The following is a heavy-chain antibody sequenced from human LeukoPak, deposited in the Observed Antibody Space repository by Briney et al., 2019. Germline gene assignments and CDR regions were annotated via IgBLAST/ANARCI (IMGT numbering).Heavy chain of an antibody. CDR2: IRSKTNNYAT. CDR1: GFTFSGSA. D-gene: IGHD3-10*01. CDR3: VRHAASGVSGVDH. V-gene: IGHV3-73*01. J-gene: IGHJ4*02. Sequence: VGSLRLSCAASGFTFSGSAMRWVRQASGKGLGWVGRIRSKTNNYATAYAAAVKDSFTISRDDSTNTAYLQMNSLKTEDTAVYYCVRHAASGVSGVDHWGQGTLVTVSS.